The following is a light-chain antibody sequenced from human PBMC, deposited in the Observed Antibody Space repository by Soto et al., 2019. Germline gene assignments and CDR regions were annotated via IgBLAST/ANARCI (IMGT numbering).Light chain of an antibody. Sequence: QSALTQPASVSGSPGQSITISCSGSSSDIGGYNTYISWYQQHPGNAPKLILYYISERPSGVSNRFSGSKSANTASLTISGLQPEDEAVYFCTSKTTAGPPVVFGGGTQLTVL. V-gene: IGLV2-14*03. CDR2: YIS. CDR3: TSKTTAGPPVV. CDR1: SSDIGGYNTY. J-gene: IGLJ2*01.